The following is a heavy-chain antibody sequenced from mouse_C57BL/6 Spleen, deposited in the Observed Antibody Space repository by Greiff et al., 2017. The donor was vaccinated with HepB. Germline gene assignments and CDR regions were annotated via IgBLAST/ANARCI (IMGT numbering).Heavy chain of an antibody. CDR1: GYTFTSYW. J-gene: IGHJ2*01. Sequence: QVQLQQPGAELVKPGASVKLSCKASGYTFTSYWMQWVKQRTGQGLEWIGEIDPSDSYTNYNQKFKGKATLTVDTSSSTAYMQLSSLTSEDSAVYYCARGRERPYWGQGTTLTVSS. CDR3: ARGRERPY. CDR2: IDPSDSYT. V-gene: IGHV1-50*01.